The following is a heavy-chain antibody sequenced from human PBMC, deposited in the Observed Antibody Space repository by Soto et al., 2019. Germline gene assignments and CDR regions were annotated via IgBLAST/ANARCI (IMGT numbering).Heavy chain of an antibody. CDR3: AREAKEYYSDY. CDR1: GFTFSTYG. D-gene: IGHD3-10*01. Sequence: QVQLVESGGGVVQPGRSLRLSCAASGFTFSTYGMHWVRQAPGKGLEWVVAIWYDGSNKYYADSVKGRFTISRDNSKNTLYLQMNSLRAEDTAVYYCAREAKEYYSDYWGQGTLVTVSS. CDR2: IWYDGSNK. J-gene: IGHJ4*02. V-gene: IGHV3-33*01.